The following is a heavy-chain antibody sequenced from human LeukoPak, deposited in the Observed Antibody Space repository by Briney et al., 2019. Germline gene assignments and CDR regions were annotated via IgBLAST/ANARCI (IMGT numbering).Heavy chain of an antibody. Sequence: PGGSLRLSCAASGFTFSGSAMHWVRQASGKGLEWVGRIRSKANSYATAYAASVKGRFTISRDDSKNTAYLQMNSLRAEDTAVYYCAKDNRAGWLRLSLNIYYFDYWGQGTLVTVSS. CDR2: IRSKANSYAT. J-gene: IGHJ4*02. CDR3: AKDNRAGWLRLSLNIYYFDY. D-gene: IGHD5-12*01. CDR1: GFTFSGSA. V-gene: IGHV3-73*01.